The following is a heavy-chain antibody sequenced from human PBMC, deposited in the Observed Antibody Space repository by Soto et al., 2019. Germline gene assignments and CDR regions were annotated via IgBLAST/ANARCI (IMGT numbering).Heavy chain of an antibody. J-gene: IGHJ5*01. D-gene: IGHD2-15*01. Sequence: SETLSLTCAVSGVSIHNSHSFWGWIRQPPGKGLEFIGSIYYSGGANYNPSLKSRVTISLDTSKNQFSLTVNSVTAADTAIYYCGRVVEGATRHTDFDSWGQGTLVTVSS. CDR1: GVSIHNSHSF. V-gene: IGHV4-39*01. CDR2: IYYSGGA. CDR3: GRVVEGATRHTDFDS.